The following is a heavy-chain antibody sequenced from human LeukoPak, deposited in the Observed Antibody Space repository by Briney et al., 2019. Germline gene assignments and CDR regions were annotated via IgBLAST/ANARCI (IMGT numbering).Heavy chain of an antibody. V-gene: IGHV4-38-2*02. Sequence: TSETLSLTCTVSGYSISSGYYWGWIRQPPEKGLEWIGSISHSGSTYYNPSLKSRVTISLDTSKNQFSLKLSSVTAADTAVYYCARDKNYDSSGYYFPSDAFDIWGQGQWSPSLQ. CDR2: ISHSGST. D-gene: IGHD3-22*01. CDR3: ARDKNYDSSGYYFPSDAFDI. J-gene: IGHJ3*02. CDR1: GYSISSGYY.